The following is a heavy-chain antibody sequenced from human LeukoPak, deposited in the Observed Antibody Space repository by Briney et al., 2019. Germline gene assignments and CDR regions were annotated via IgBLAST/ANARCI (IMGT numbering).Heavy chain of an antibody. Sequence: SGTLSLTCTVSGGSISRGGYYWNWTRQHPGKGLEWIGYIFYSGSTYYNPSLTSRVTISLDTSKNQFSLKLSSVTAADTAVYYCARKSGLFSAFDIWGQGTMVTVSS. CDR3: ARKSGLFSAFDI. D-gene: IGHD3-16*01. J-gene: IGHJ3*02. CDR1: GGSISRGGYY. V-gene: IGHV4-31*03. CDR2: IFYSGST.